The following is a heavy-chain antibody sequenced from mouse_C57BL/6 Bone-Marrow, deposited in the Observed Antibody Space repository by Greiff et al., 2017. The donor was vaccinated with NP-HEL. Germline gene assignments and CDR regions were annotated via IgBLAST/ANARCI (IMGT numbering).Heavy chain of an antibody. Sequence: VQLQQSGAELARPGASVQLSCKASGYTFTSYGISWVKQRTGQGLEWIGEIYPRSGNTYYNEKFKGKATLTADKSSSTAYMELRSLTSEDSAVYFCARWGYGSSYGYFDYWGQGTTLTVSS. CDR2: IYPRSGNT. D-gene: IGHD1-1*01. CDR3: ARWGYGSSYGYFDY. V-gene: IGHV1-81*01. CDR1: GYTFTSYG. J-gene: IGHJ2*01.